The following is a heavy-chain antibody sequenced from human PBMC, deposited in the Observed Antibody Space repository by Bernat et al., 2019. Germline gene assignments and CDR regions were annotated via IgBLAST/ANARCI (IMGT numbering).Heavy chain of an antibody. J-gene: IGHJ4*02. D-gene: IGHD3-3*01. V-gene: IGHV3-23*01. Sequence: EVQLLESGGGLVQPGGSLRLSCAASGFTFSSYAMNWVRQTPGKGLEWVSTISGSGGTTYSADSVKGRFTISRDNSKNTLYLQMNSLRAEDTAVYYCAREPVTGDYDSWIGYFLDYWGQGTLVTVSS. CDR3: AREPVTGDYDSWIGYFLDY. CDR1: GFTFSSYA. CDR2: ISGSGGTT.